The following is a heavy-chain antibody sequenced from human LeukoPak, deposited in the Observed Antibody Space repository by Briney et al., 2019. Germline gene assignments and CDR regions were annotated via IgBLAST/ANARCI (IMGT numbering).Heavy chain of an antibody. CDR2: TYYRSKWYS. CDR3: SRFRDSTPVATDAFDV. D-gene: IGHD4-23*01. Sequence: SQTLSLTCAISGDSVSSNSAAWNWIRQSPSRGLEWLARTYYRSKWYSDYAASVESRITINPDTSRNQFSLQLNSVTPEDTAVYYCSRFRDSTPVATDAFDVWGQGTRVTVAS. V-gene: IGHV6-1*01. J-gene: IGHJ3*01. CDR1: GDSVSSNSAA.